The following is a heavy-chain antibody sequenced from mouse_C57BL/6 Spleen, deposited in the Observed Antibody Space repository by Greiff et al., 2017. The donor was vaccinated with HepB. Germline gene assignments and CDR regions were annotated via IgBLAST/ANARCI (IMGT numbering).Heavy chain of an antibody. CDR3: ARGALRDWYFDV. CDR1: GFTFSSYA. D-gene: IGHD1-1*01. J-gene: IGHJ1*03. CDR2: ISDDGSYT. Sequence: EVQLVESGGGLVKPGGSLKLSCAASGFTFSSYAMSWVRQTPEKRLEWVATISDDGSYTYYPDNVKGRFTISRDNAKNNLYLQMSHLKSEDTAMYYCARGALRDWYFDVWGTGTTVTVSS. V-gene: IGHV5-4*01.